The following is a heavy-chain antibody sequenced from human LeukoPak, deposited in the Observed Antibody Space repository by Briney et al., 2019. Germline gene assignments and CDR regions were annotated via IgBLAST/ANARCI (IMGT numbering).Heavy chain of an antibody. CDR3: ARGGGLAGSYYPPFDY. CDR2: IYHSGST. D-gene: IGHD3-10*01. CDR1: GGSISSGGYS. Sequence: SETLSLTCAVSGGSISSGGYSWSWIRQPPGKGPEWIGYIYHSGSTYYNPSLKSRVTISVDRSKNQFSLKLSSVTAADTAVYYCARGGGLAGSYYPPFDYWGQGTLVTVSS. V-gene: IGHV4-30-2*01. J-gene: IGHJ4*02.